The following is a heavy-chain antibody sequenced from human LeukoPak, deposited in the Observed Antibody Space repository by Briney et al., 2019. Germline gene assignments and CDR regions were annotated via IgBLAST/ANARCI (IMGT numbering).Heavy chain of an antibody. V-gene: IGHV4-59*12. CDR3: ARVLIWFGQLQNWFDP. J-gene: IGHJ5*02. CDR2: IYYSGST. CDR1: GGSISSYY. Sequence: PSETLSLTCTVSGGSISSYYWSWIRQPPGKGLEWIGYIYYSGSTNYNPSLKSRVTISVDTSKNQFSLKLSSVTAADTAVYYCARVLIWFGQLQNWFDPWGPGTLVTVSS. D-gene: IGHD3-10*01.